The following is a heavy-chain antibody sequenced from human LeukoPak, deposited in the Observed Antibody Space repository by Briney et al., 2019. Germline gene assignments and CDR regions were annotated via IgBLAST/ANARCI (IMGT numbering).Heavy chain of an antibody. J-gene: IGHJ4*02. Sequence: GASVKVSCKASGYTFSSNDINWVRQATGQGLEWMGWMNPENGNTGYAERFQGRVTLTRNTSISTAYMELSSLGSEDTAVYYCARRYAGGWTDYWGQGTLVTVSP. CDR1: GYTFSSND. D-gene: IGHD6-19*01. V-gene: IGHV1-8*01. CDR3: ARRYAGGWTDY. CDR2: MNPENGNT.